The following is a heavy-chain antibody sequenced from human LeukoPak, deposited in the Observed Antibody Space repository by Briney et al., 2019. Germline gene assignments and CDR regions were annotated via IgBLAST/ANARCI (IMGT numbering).Heavy chain of an antibody. J-gene: IGHJ4*02. Sequence: SETLSLTCTVSGGSISSSSYYWGWIGQPPGKGLEWIGSFNYSGNTYYNPSLKSRVTISVDTSRNQFSLKLSSVTAADTALYYCARIDTVVLPSTMFDYWGQGTLFTVSS. CDR2: FNYSGNT. CDR1: GGSISSSSYY. D-gene: IGHD2-2*01. V-gene: IGHV4-39*01. CDR3: ARIDTVVLPSTMFDY.